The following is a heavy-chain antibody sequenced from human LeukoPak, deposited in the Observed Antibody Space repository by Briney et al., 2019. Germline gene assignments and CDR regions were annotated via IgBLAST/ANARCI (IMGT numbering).Heavy chain of an antibody. J-gene: IGHJ3*02. D-gene: IGHD2-2*01. V-gene: IGHV1-46*01. CDR1: GYTFTSYY. Sequence: ASVKVSCKASGYTFTSYYMHWVRQAPGQGLEWMGIINPSGGSTSYAQKFQGRVTMTRDTSTSTVYMELSSLRSDDTAVYYCARDSPFIVVVPAAMNAFDIWGQGTMVTVSS. CDR3: ARDSPFIVVVPAAMNAFDI. CDR2: INPSGGST.